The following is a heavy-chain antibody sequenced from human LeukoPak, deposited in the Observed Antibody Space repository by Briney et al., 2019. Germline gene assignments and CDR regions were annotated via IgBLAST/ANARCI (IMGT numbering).Heavy chain of an antibody. J-gene: IGHJ6*03. Sequence: SETLSLTCTVSGGSISSSSYYWGWIRQPPGKGLEWIGSIYYSGSTYYNPSLKSRVTISVDTSKNQFSLKLSSVTAADTAVYYRATCTSCYHYYYYMDVWGKGTTVTISS. CDR3: ATCTSCYHYYYYMDV. CDR2: IYYSGST. D-gene: IGHD2-2*01. V-gene: IGHV4-39*01. CDR1: GGSISSSSYY.